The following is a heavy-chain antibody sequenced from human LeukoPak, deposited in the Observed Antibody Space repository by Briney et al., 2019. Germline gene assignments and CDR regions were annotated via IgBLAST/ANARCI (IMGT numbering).Heavy chain of an antibody. V-gene: IGHV3-48*02. J-gene: IGHJ5*02. CDR1: GFTFSSYS. Sequence: GGSLRLPCAASGFTFSSYSMNWVRQAPGKGLEWVSYISSSSSTIYYADSVKGRFTISRDNAKNSLYLQMNSLRDEDTAVYYCARDRTGIAAAGPNWFDPWGQGTLVTVSS. D-gene: IGHD6-13*01. CDR2: ISSSSSTI. CDR3: ARDRTGIAAAGPNWFDP.